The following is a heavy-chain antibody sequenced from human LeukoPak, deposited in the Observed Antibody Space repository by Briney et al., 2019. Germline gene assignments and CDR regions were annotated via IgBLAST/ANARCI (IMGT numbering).Heavy chain of an antibody. D-gene: IGHD6-13*01. V-gene: IGHV7-4-1*02. CDR2: INTNTGNP. CDR3: ARAPVRGQQLVHGY. Sequence: ASVKVSCKASGSTFTSYAMNWVRQAPGQGLEWMGWINTNTGNPTYAQGFTGRFVFSLDTSVSTAYLQISSLKAEDTAVYYCARAPVRGQQLVHGYWGQGTLVTVSS. CDR1: GSTFTSYA. J-gene: IGHJ4*02.